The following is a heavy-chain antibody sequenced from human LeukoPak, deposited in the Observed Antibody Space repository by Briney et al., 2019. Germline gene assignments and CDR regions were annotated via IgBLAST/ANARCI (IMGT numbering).Heavy chain of an antibody. CDR1: GFPFSSYW. Sequence: PGGSLRLSCVASGFPFSSYWMTWVRQAPGKGLEWVANIKQDGSKKSYVDSVKGRFTISRDNAKNSLYLQMNSLRAEDTALYYCAKDITIFGVVIIPAFDIWGQGTMVTVSS. D-gene: IGHD3-3*01. CDR3: AKDITIFGVVIIPAFDI. V-gene: IGHV3-7*03. CDR2: IKQDGSKK. J-gene: IGHJ3*02.